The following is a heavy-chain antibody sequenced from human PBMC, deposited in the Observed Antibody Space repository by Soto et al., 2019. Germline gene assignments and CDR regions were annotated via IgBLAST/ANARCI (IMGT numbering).Heavy chain of an antibody. V-gene: IGHV1-8*01. J-gene: IGHJ6*02. CDR2: MNPNSGNT. D-gene: IGHD6-6*01. CDR3: ARGPSMNIAVRPLYV. CDR1: GYTFTSYD. Sequence: ASVKVSCKASGYTFTSYDINWVRQATGQGLEWMGWMNPNSGNTGYAQKFQGRVTMTRNTSISTAYMELNSLRVEETAVYFCARGPSMNIAVRPLYVWGQGTTVTVSS.